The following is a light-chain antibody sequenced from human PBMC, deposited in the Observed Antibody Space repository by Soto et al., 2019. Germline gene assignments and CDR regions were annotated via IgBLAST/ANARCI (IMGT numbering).Light chain of an antibody. Sequence: QSVLPQPPSVSGAPGQRVTISCTGSSSNIGAGYDVHLYQQLPGTAPKLLIYANFNRPSRVPDRFSGYKSGTSASLAITGRQAEDEADDYCKSYDSSLSGPNVFGTGTKLTVL. J-gene: IGLJ1*01. CDR1: SSNIGAGYD. CDR3: KSYDSSLSGPNV. V-gene: IGLV1-40*01. CDR2: ANF.